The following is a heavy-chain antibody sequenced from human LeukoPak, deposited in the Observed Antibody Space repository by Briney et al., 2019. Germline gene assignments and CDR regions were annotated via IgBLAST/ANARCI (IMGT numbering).Heavy chain of an antibody. V-gene: IGHV3-30*02. D-gene: IGHD3-10*01. J-gene: IGHJ4*02. CDR3: AKDLFGSGSYEY. CDR1: GFSFSTAD. Sequence: HGGSLRLSCAASGFSFSTADMHWVRQAPGKGLEWVAFLRSGGNDKYYAGSVKGRFTISRDNSKNTLFLQMNSLRAEDTAVYYCAKDLFGSGSYEYWGQGTLVTVSS. CDR2: LRSGGNDK.